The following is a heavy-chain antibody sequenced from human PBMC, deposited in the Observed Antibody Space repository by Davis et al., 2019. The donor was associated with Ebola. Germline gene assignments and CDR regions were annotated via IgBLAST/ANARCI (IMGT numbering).Heavy chain of an antibody. CDR3: AKGERGGYSYAYPY. Sequence: PGGSLRLSCAASGFTFSDYYMSWIRQAPGKGLEWVSYISSSGSTIYYADSVKGRFTISRDNSKNSLYLQMNSLSAEDTALYYCAKGERGGYSYAYPYWGQGTLVTVSS. CDR1: GFTFSDYY. V-gene: IGHV3-11*01. D-gene: IGHD5-18*01. J-gene: IGHJ4*02. CDR2: ISSSGSTI.